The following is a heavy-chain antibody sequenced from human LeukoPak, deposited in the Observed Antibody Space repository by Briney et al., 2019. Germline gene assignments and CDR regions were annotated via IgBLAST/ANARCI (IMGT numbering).Heavy chain of an antibody. D-gene: IGHD2-15*01. V-gene: IGHV4-34*01. Sequence: PSETLSLTCAVYGGSFSGYYWSWIRQPPGKGLEWIGEINHSGSTNYNPSLKSRVTISVDTSKNQFSLKLSSVTAADTAVYYCARGEPLGYCSGGSCYPRAKYSQHWGQGTLVTVSS. CDR2: INHSGST. CDR1: GGSFSGYY. CDR3: ARGEPLGYCSGGSCYPRAKYSQH. J-gene: IGHJ1*01.